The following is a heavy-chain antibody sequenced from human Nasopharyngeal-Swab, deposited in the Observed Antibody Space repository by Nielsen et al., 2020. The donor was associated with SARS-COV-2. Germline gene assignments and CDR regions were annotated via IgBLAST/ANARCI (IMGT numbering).Heavy chain of an antibody. CDR1: GFPLSHYY. Sequence: GGSLRLSCAASGFPLSHYYMTWVRQPPGKGLEWVSNIKQDGSEQFYADSVKGQFTISRDNAKNSLYLQMDSLRADDTAVYYCARESVVTGMDDATDIWGQGTMVTVSS. V-gene: IGHV3-7*04. J-gene: IGHJ3*02. CDR2: IKQDGSEQ. CDR3: ARESVVTGMDDATDI. D-gene: IGHD2-21*02.